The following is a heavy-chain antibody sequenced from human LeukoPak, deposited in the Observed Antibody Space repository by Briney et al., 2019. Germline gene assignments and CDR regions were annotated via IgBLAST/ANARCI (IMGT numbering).Heavy chain of an antibody. D-gene: IGHD1-26*01. Sequence: PSETLPLTCGVSGGSITTTNFWRWVRQPPGGGLEWIGEISLTGRTRYNPSLESRVTISIDESKNHLYLNLASVTAADTAVYYCSRESGPYCPFGHWGQGTLVAVTS. CDR1: GGSITTTNF. J-gene: IGHJ5*02. CDR2: ISLTGRT. V-gene: IGHV4-4*02. CDR3: SRESGPYCPFGH.